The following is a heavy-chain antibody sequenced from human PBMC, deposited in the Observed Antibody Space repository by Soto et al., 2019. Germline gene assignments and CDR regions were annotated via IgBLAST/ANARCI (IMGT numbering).Heavy chain of an antibody. D-gene: IGHD6-19*01. Sequence: EVQLVESGGDWVQPGGSLRLSCAASGLSFSTYWMNWFRLAPGKGPEWVAIIRGDGSQKYYVDSVKGRFIISRDNAKNSLFLQMNSLRAEDTALYYCAGGSGWLVDYWGQGTRVTVSS. J-gene: IGHJ4*02. CDR1: GLSFSTYW. CDR3: AGGSGWLVDY. CDR2: IRGDGSQK. V-gene: IGHV3-7*01.